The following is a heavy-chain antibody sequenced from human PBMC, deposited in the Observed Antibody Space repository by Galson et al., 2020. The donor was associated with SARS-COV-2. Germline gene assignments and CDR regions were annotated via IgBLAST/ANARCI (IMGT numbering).Heavy chain of an antibody. J-gene: IGHJ4*02. CDR1: GFTFDDYA. V-gene: IGHV3-9*01. Sequence: SLKISCAASGFTFDDYAMHWVLQAPVKGQEWVSGISWNSGSIGYADSVKGRFTISRDNAKNSLYLQMNSLRAEDTALYYCAKDKSTMVRGVIDYWGQGTLVTVSS. CDR3: AKDKSTMVRGVIDY. D-gene: IGHD3-10*01. CDR2: ISWNSGSI.